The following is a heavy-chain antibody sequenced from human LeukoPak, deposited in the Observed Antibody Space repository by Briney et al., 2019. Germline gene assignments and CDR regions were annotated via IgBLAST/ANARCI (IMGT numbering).Heavy chain of an antibody. Sequence: TGGSLRLSCAASGFTFSSYEMNWVRQAPGKGLEWVSYISSSGSTIYYADSVKGRFTISRDNAKNSLYLQMNSLRAEDTAVYYCVRDHLYSFDYWGQGTLVTVSS. CDR2: ISSSGSTI. CDR3: VRDHLYSFDY. J-gene: IGHJ4*02. CDR1: GFTFSSYE. D-gene: IGHD3-16*01. V-gene: IGHV3-48*03.